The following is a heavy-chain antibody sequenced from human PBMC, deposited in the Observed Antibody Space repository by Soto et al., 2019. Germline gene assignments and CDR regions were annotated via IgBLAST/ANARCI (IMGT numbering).Heavy chain of an antibody. J-gene: IGHJ4*02. CDR3: ARDVRTDLRYFDWLFDY. CDR2: INPNSGGT. V-gene: IGHV1-2*04. D-gene: IGHD3-9*01. Sequence: GASVKVSCKASGYTFTGYYMHWVRQAPGQGLEWMGWINPNSGGTNYAQKFQGWVTMTRDTSISTAYMELSRLRSDDTAVYYCARDVRTDLRYFDWLFDYWGQGTLVTVSS. CDR1: GYTFTGYY.